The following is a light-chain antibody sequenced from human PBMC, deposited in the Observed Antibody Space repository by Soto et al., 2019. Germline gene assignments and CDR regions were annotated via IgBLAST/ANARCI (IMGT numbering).Light chain of an antibody. CDR3: MQALQTPPT. CDR1: QSLLHSNGYNY. CDR2: VGS. Sequence: DIVMTQSPLSLPVTPGEPASISCRSSQSLLHSNGYNYLDWYQQKPGQSPQVLIYVGSNRASGVPDRFSGSGSGTDFTLKISRVEAEDVGVYYCMQALQTPPTFGQGTKVEIK. V-gene: IGKV2-28*01. J-gene: IGKJ1*01.